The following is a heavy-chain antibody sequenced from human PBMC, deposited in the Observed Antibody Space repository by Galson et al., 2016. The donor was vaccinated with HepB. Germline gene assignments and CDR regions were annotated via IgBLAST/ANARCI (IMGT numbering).Heavy chain of an antibody. J-gene: IGHJ4*02. V-gene: IGHV3-48*02. CDR3: ARSTGGGYYVRYFDY. CDR1: GFTFSSYS. D-gene: IGHD3-22*01. CDR2: ITSSSSTI. Sequence: SLRLSCAASGFTFSSYSLNWVRQAPGKGLEWISYITSSSSTIYYADSVQGRFTISRDDAKNSLYLQMKSLRDEDTAVYYCARSTGGGYYVRYFDYWGQGTLVNVAS.